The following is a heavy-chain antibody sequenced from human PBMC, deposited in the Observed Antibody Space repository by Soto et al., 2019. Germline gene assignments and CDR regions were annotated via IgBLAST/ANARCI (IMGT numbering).Heavy chain of an antibody. V-gene: IGHV1-18*01. Sequence: QVQLVQSGAEVKKPGASVKVSCKSSGFTFTSHTITWVRQAPGQGLEWMGWISGYNGNTHYAQKLQGRVTMTTDTYTSTAYMELRSLRSDDTAVYYCARGAIAVDNWGQGTLVTVSS. CDR2: ISGYNGNT. CDR3: ARGAIAVDN. CDR1: GFTFTSHT. J-gene: IGHJ4*02. D-gene: IGHD6-13*01.